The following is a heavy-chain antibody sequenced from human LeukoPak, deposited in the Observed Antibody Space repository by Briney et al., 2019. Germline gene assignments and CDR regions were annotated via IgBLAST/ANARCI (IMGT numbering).Heavy chain of an antibody. CDR2: KNPDGGQE. D-gene: IGHD6-13*01. CDR3: ARWRGQQSEFDL. CDR1: GFSFSRYW. Sequence: GGSLRLSCAASGFSFSRYWMSWVRQAPGKGLECVAHKNPDGGQEPCVDSVKGRFTVSRDNAKNSVFLQMNGLRVEDTAMYYCARWRGQQSEFDLWGQGTLVTVSS. J-gene: IGHJ4*02. V-gene: IGHV3-7*01.